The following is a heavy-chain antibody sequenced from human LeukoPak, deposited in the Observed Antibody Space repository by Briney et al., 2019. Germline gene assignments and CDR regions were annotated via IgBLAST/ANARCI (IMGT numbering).Heavy chain of an antibody. CDR2: IYYSGST. CDR1: GGSISSNY. J-gene: IGHJ4*02. Sequence: PSETLSLTCTVSGGSISSNYWSWIRQPPGKGLEWIGYIYYSGSTNYNPSLKGRVTISVDTSKNQFSLKLSSVTAADTAVYYCAREEIAVAGTTAGFDYWGQGTLVTVSS. D-gene: IGHD6-19*01. CDR3: AREEIAVAGTTAGFDY. V-gene: IGHV4-59*01.